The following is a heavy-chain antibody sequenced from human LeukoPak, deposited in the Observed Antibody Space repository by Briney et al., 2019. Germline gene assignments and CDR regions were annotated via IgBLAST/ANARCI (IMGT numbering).Heavy chain of an antibody. D-gene: IGHD3-9*01. CDR1: GFTFSRNG. CDR2: IWYDGSNK. V-gene: IGHV3-33*01. Sequence: PGRSLRLSCAASGFTFSRNGMHWVRQPPGEGLEWVAVIWYDGSNKYYADSVKGRFSISRDNSKNTLYLQMNSLRAEDAAVYDCARELGYDILTGYYSDWGQGTLVTVSS. CDR3: ARELGYDILTGYYSD. J-gene: IGHJ4*02.